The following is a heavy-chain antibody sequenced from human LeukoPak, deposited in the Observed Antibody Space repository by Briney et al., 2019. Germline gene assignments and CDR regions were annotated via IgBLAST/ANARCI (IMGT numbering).Heavy chain of an antibody. Sequence: KSSETLSLTCTVPGGSISSYYWSWIRQPPGKGLEWIGYIYYSGSTNYNPSLKSRVTISVDTSKNQFSLKLSSVTAADTAVYYCARDVYPGDAFDIWGQGTMVTVSS. J-gene: IGHJ3*02. CDR2: IYYSGST. CDR1: GGSISSYY. CDR3: ARDVYPGDAFDI. V-gene: IGHV4-59*01.